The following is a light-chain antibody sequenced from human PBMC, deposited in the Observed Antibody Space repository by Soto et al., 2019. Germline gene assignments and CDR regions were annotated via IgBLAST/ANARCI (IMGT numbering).Light chain of an antibody. CDR2: EVS. J-gene: IGLJ2*01. Sequence: QSALTQPASVSGSPGQSITISCTGTSSDVGSFDLVSWHQQHPGKAPKLLIYEVSQRPSGISNRVSGSKSGNTASLTISGLQAEDEADYYCCSYASSSNVVFGGGTQLTVL. CDR3: CSYASSSNVV. V-gene: IGLV2-23*02. CDR1: SSDVGSFDL.